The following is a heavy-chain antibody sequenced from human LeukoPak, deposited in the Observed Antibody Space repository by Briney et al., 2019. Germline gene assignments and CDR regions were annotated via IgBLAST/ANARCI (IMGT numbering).Heavy chain of an antibody. J-gene: IGHJ3*02. CDR3: ASWYGGSNAFDI. CDR2: IYYSGST. Sequence: PSETLSLTCTVCGGSISSYYWSWLRQPPGKGRELIGYIYYSGSTSYNPSLKSRITTSVDTSKKQFSLKLSSVTSADTAVYYCASWYGGSNAFDIWGQGTMVTVSS. CDR1: GGSISSYY. D-gene: IGHD6-13*01. V-gene: IGHV4-59*08.